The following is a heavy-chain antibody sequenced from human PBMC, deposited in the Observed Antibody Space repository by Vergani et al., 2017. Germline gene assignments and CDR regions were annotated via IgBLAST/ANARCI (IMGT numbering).Heavy chain of an antibody. CDR1: GGTFSSYA. D-gene: IGHD1-1*01. J-gene: IGHJ6*03. V-gene: IGHV1-69*01. CDR2: IIPIFGTA. CDR3: AREGKITNDGYYYYMDV. Sequence: QVQLVQSGAEVKKPGSSVKVSCKASGGTFSSYAISWVRQAPGQGLEWMGGIIPIFGTANYAQKFQGRVTITADESTSTAYMELSSLRSEDTAVYYCAREGKITNDGYYYYMDVWGKGTTVTVSS.